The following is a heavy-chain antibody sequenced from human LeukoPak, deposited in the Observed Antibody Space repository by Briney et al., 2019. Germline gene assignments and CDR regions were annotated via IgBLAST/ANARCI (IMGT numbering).Heavy chain of an antibody. V-gene: IGHV3-15*01. J-gene: IGHJ3*02. CDR2: IKSKTDGGTT. CDR3: AKVKRELLRDAMSFDI. D-gene: IGHD1-26*01. Sequence: GGSLRLSCAASGFTFSNAWMSWVRQAPGKGLEWVGRIKSKTDGGTTDYAAPVKGRFTISRDDSKNTLYLQMNSLRAEDTAVYYCAKVKRELLRDAMSFDIWGQGTMVTVSS. CDR1: GFTFSNAW.